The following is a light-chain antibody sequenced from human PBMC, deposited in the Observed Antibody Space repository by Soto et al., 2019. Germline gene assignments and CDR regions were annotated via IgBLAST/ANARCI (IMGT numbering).Light chain of an antibody. CDR3: QQYDNWPWK. V-gene: IGKV3-15*01. CDR1: QSVSSN. CDR2: GAS. Sequence: EIVMTPSPATLSVSPGARATLSCRASQSVSSNLAWYQQKPGQAPRLLIYGASTRATGIPARFSGSGSGTEFTLTISSLQSEDFAVYYCQQYDNWPWKFGQGTKVDIK. J-gene: IGKJ1*01.